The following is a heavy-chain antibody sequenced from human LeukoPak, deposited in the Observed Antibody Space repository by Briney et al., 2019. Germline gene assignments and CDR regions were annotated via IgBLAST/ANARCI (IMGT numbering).Heavy chain of an antibody. J-gene: IGHJ4*02. Sequence: GGSLRLSCAASGFTFSSYWMHWVRQAPGKGLVWVSRINSDGSSTYYADSVKGRFTISRDNSKNTLYLQMNSLRAEDTAVYYCARGASGSYDYWGQGTLVTVPS. V-gene: IGHV3-74*01. CDR2: INSDGSST. CDR1: GFTFSSYW. CDR3: ARGASGSYDY. D-gene: IGHD3-10*01.